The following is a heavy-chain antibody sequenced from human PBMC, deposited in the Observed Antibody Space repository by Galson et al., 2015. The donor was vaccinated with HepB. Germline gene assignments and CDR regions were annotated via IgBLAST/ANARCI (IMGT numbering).Heavy chain of an antibody. CDR3: ATDRPDYLPGGYYYYGMDV. Sequence: SVKVSCKVSGYTLTELSMHWVRQAPGKGLEWMGGFDPEDGETIYAQKFQGRVTMTEDTSTDTAYMELSSLRSEDTAVYYCATDRPDYLPGGYYYYGMDVWGQGTTVTVSS. CDR2: FDPEDGET. CDR1: GYTLTELS. D-gene: IGHD4-11*01. J-gene: IGHJ6*02. V-gene: IGHV1-24*01.